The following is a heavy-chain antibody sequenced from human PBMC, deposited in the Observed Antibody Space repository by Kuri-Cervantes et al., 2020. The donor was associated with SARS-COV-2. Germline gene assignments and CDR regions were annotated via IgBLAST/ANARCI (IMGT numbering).Heavy chain of an antibody. V-gene: IGHV3-21*01. J-gene: IGHJ4*02. CDR2: ISSGGDYI. CDR3: AKEGILEWLSFDY. Sequence: GESLKISCAASGLTFSSYSMMWVRQAPGKGLEWVSSISSGGDYIYYADSMKGRFTICRNNSKNTLYLQMNSLRAEDTAVYYCAKEGILEWLSFDYWGQGTLVTVSS. CDR1: GLTFSSYS. D-gene: IGHD3-3*01.